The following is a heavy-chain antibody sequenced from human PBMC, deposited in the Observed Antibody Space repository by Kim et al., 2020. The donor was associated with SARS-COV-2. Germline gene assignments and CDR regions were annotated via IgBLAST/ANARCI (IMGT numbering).Heavy chain of an antibody. CDR3: ARAGYYYYGMDV. CDR2: INHSGST. CDR1: GGSFSGYY. V-gene: IGHV4-34*01. J-gene: IGHJ6*02. Sequence: SETLSLTCAVYGGSFSGYYWSWIRQPPGKGLEWIGEINHSGSTNYNPSLKSRVTISVDTSKNQFSLKLSSVTAADTAVYYCARAGYYYYGMDVWGQGTTVTVSS.